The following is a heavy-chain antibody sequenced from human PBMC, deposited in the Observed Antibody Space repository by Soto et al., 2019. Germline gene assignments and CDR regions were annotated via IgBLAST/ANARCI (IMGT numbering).Heavy chain of an antibody. J-gene: IGHJ1*01. D-gene: IGHD7-27*01. V-gene: IGHV4-31*03. CDR3: ARDLGKLITPAQ. Sequence: SETLSLTCTVSGGSIRSGGYNWSWIRQLPGKGLEWIGYIFHTGNTYYNPSLKSRVTISVDTSQNQFSLRLSSVTAADTALYYCARDLGKLITPAQWGQDVLVTV. CDR2: IFHTGNT. CDR1: GGSIRSGGYN.